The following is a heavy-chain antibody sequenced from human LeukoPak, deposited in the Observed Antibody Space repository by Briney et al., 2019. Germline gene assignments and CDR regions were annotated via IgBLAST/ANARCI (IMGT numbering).Heavy chain of an antibody. CDR1: GFTFSSYA. J-gene: IGHJ4*02. V-gene: IGHV3-30-3*01. CDR3: ARDSERYCGGDCYSYFDY. CDR2: ISYDGSNK. D-gene: IGHD2-21*02. Sequence: GGSLGLSCAASGFTFSSYAMHWVRQAPGKGLEWVAVISYDGSNKYYADSVKGRFTISRDNSKNTLYLQMNSLRAEDTAVYYCARDSERYCGGDCYSYFDYWGQGTLVTVSS.